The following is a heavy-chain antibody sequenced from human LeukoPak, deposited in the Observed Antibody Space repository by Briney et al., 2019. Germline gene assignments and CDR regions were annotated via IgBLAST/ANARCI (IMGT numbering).Heavy chain of an antibody. CDR1: WDNVSNTSAA. CDR2: TYYRSKWYN. CDR3: ARGVADRADY. D-gene: IGHD6-19*01. V-gene: IGHV6-1*01. J-gene: IGHJ4*02. Sequence: QTLSLTIAISWDNVSNTSAAWDWTSQSPSIGLERQERTYYRSKWYNHSALSVESRITLNAHTSKNQFCRQLNSVSPDDTAVYYCARGVADRADYWGQGTLVTVSS.